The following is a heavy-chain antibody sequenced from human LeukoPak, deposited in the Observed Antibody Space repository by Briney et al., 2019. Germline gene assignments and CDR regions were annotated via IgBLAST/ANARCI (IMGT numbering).Heavy chain of an antibody. V-gene: IGHV3-23*01. Sequence: GGSLRLSCAASGFTFSSYSMNWVRQAPGKGLEWVSGISGSGGSTYYADSVKGRFTISRDNSKNTLYLQMNSLRAEDTAVYYCAKELSSDYVWGSYRPQDAFDIWGQGTMVTVSS. D-gene: IGHD3-16*02. CDR2: ISGSGGST. CDR1: GFTFSSYS. J-gene: IGHJ3*02. CDR3: AKELSSDYVWGSYRPQDAFDI.